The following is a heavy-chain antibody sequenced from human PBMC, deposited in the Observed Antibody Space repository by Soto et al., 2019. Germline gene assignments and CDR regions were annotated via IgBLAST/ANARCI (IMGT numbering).Heavy chain of an antibody. J-gene: IGHJ6*02. CDR2: IYYSGST. CDR1: GGSISSYH. D-gene: IGHD3-10*01. CDR3: ARWTGRVSGKYYYGRDV. V-gene: IGHV4-59*12. Sequence: PSETLSLTCTVSGGSISSYHWSWIRQPPGKGLEWIGYIYYSGSTNYNPSLKSRVTISVDTSKNQFSLKMSSVTAADTAVYYCARWTGRVSGKYYYGRDVWGQGPRVTVSS.